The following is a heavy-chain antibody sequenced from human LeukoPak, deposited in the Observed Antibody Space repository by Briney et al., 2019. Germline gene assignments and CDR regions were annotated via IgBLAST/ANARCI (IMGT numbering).Heavy chain of an antibody. J-gene: IGHJ3*02. V-gene: IGHV3-9*01. CDR1: GFTFDDYA. D-gene: IGHD3-10*01. CDR2: ISWDSGSI. CDR3: AKGHNYGSGSYTLGAFDI. Sequence: GGSLRLSCAASGFTFDDYAMHWVRQAPGKGLEWVSGISWDSGSIGYADSVKGRFTISRDNAKNSLYLQMNSLRAEDTALYYCAKGHNYGSGSYTLGAFDIWGQGTVVTVSS.